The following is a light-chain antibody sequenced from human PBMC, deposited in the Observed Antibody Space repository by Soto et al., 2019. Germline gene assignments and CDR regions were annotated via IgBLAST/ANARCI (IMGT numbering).Light chain of an antibody. CDR3: HQYGSSPWT. V-gene: IGKV3-20*01. J-gene: IGKJ1*01. CDR1: QTVSSAR. CDR2: GAS. Sequence: EIVMTQSPGPLSLSPGERVTLSGRASQTVSSARLAWFQQKPGQAPRLLIYGASSRAPGIPDRFSGSGSETDFTLTITRLESEDFAVYSCHQYGSSPWTFGQGTKVDI.